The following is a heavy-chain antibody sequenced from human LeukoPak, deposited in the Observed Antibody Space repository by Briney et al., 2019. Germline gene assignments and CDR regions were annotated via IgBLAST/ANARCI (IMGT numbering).Heavy chain of an antibody. Sequence: PGGSLRLSCAASGLIFSDEYMSWIRQAPGKGLEWVSYISNTADFIAYADSVKGRFTISRDNAKNSLYLQMNSLRAEDTAVYYCANDRAVAGPFYFDYWGQGTLVTVSS. CDR2: ISNTADFI. D-gene: IGHD6-19*01. J-gene: IGHJ4*02. CDR1: GLIFSDEY. V-gene: IGHV3-11*01. CDR3: ANDRAVAGPFYFDY.